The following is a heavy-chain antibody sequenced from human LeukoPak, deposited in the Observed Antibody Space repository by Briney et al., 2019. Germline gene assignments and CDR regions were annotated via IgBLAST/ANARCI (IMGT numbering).Heavy chain of an antibody. CDR2: IIPIFGTA. J-gene: IGHJ4*02. Sequence: VASVKVSCKASGGTFSSYAISWVRQAPGQGLEWMGGIIPIFGTANYAQKFQGRVTITADESTSTAYMELSSLRSEDTAVYYCARESSYSSSWGTFDDWGQGTLVTVSS. D-gene: IGHD6-13*01. V-gene: IGHV1-69*13. CDR1: GGTFSSYA. CDR3: ARESSYSSSWGTFDD.